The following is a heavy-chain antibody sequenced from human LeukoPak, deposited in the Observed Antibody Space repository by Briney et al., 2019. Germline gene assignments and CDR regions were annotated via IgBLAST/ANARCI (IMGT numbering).Heavy chain of an antibody. Sequence: GASVKVSCKASGSTFTSYGISWVRQAPGQGLEWMGGIIPIFGTANYAQKFQGRVTITADESTSTAYMELSSLRSEDTAVYYCASHPEMATTWDDYWGQGTLVTVSS. CDR3: ASHPEMATTWDDY. CDR1: GSTFTSYG. J-gene: IGHJ4*02. V-gene: IGHV1-69*13. CDR2: IIPIFGTA. D-gene: IGHD5-24*01.